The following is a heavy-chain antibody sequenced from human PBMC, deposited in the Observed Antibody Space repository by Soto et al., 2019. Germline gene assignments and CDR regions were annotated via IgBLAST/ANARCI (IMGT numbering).Heavy chain of an antibody. CDR1: GFTFSDYY. J-gene: IGHJ4*02. D-gene: IGHD2-2*01. CDR2: ISSNGEYK. V-gene: IGHV3-11*05. Sequence: QVQLVESGGRLVRPGGSLRLSCAASGFTFSDYYMSWIRQAPGKGLEWLSYISSNGEYKTYAASVKGRYTISRDNAKNSLYLQSNNLRAEDTAIYYCARDEAESQLGGYFDYWGQGTLVTVS. CDR3: ARDEAESQLGGYFDY.